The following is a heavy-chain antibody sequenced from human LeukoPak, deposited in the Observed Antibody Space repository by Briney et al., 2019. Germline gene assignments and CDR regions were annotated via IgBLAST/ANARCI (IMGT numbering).Heavy chain of an antibody. CDR1: GGSISSGDYY. Sequence: SQTLSLTCTVSGGSISSGDYYWSWIRQPPGKGLEWIGYIYYSGSTSYYPSLKSRVTISVDTSKNQFSLKLSSVTAADTAVFYCARARPFDSSFDCWGQGTLVTVSS. D-gene: IGHD3-22*01. J-gene: IGHJ4*02. V-gene: IGHV4-30-4*08. CDR2: IYYSGST. CDR3: ARARPFDSSFDC.